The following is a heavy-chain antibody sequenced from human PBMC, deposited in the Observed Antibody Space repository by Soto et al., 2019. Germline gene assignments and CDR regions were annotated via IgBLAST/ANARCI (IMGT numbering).Heavy chain of an antibody. V-gene: IGHV3-33*01. CDR1: GFTFSDYG. D-gene: IGHD2-15*01. CDR2: IWFDGSNE. J-gene: IGHJ6*02. Sequence: PGGSLRLSCAASGFTFSDYGMHWVRQAPGEGLQRVAVIWFDGSNEHYADSVKGRFTISRDNSKNTLYLQMYSLRAGDTAVYYCARGSLHCSSTSCSYGMDVWGQGTTVTVSS. CDR3: ARGSLHCSSTSCSYGMDV.